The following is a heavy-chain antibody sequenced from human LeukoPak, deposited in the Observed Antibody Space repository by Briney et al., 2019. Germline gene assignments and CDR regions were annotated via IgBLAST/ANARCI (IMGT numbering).Heavy chain of an antibody. D-gene: IGHD5-18*01. CDR2: IYASGST. Sequence: PSETLSLTCTVSGGSISSYYWSWTRQSPGKGLAWIGYIYASGSTNYNPSLKSRVIISVDMSKNQFSLKLNSVTAADTAVYYCARQGGYRGYMDVWGKGTTVTVS. CDR1: GGSISSYY. J-gene: IGHJ6*03. CDR3: ARQGGYRGYMDV. V-gene: IGHV4-4*09.